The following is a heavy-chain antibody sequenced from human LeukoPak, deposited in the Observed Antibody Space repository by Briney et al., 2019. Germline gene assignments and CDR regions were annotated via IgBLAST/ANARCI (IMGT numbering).Heavy chain of an antibody. J-gene: IGHJ4*02. Sequence: SQTLSLTCTVSGDSISSGDYYWSWIRQPPGKGLEWIGYIYYSGSTYYNPSLKSRVTISVDTSKNQFSLNLTSVTAADTAVYYCARVGDGDYVEYWGQGTLVTVSS. CDR1: GDSISSGDYY. CDR2: IYYSGST. D-gene: IGHD4-17*01. CDR3: ARVGDGDYVEY. V-gene: IGHV4-30-4*01.